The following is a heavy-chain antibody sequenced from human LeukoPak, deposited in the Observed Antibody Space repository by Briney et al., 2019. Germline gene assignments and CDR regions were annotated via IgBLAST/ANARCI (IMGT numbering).Heavy chain of an antibody. CDR1: GFTVSSNY. CDR2: IYSGGST. D-gene: IGHD3-10*01. Sequence: TGGSLRLSCAASGFTVSSNYMSWVRQAPGKGLEWVSVIYSGGSTYYADSVKGRFTISRDNSKNTLYLQMNSLRAEDTAVYYCARAREFGELFYWGQGPLVTVSS. CDR3: ARAREFGELFY. J-gene: IGHJ4*02. V-gene: IGHV3-53*01.